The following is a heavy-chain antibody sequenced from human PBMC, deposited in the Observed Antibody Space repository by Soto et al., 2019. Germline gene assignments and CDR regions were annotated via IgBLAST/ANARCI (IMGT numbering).Heavy chain of an antibody. J-gene: IGHJ4*02. CDR3: ARRRTVTDRYDY. D-gene: IGHD4-4*01. V-gene: IGHV5-10-1*01. CDR2: IDPSDSYI. Sequence: AGESLKISCKGSGYSFTSYWITWVRQMPGKGLEWMGRIDPSDSYINQSPSFEGHVTISVDKSISTAYLEWSSLKASDTAMYYCARRRTVTDRYDYWGQGTLVTVSS. CDR1: GYSFTSYW.